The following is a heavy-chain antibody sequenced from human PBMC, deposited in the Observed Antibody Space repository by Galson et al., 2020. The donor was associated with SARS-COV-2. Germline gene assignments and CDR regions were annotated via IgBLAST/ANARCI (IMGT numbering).Heavy chain of an antibody. V-gene: IGHV4-59*01. J-gene: IGHJ6*02. Sequence: SETLSLTCTVSGGSISNYFWSWIRQPPGKGLEWIGYINYSGSTNYSPSLKSRVTISVDTSNNQLSLELSSVTAADTAIYYGARGNQQYSRGGLDVWGQGTTVTVSS. CDR2: INYSGST. CDR3: ARGNQQYSRGGLDV. CDR1: GGSISNYF. D-gene: IGHD4-4*01.